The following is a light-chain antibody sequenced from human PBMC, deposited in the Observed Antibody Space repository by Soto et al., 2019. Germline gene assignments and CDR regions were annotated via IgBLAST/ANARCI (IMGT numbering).Light chain of an antibody. CDR2: AAS. V-gene: IGKV3-20*01. CDR3: QQYGTSPYLT. Sequence: EIVLTQSPGTLSLSPGERAALSCRASQSIRSNFVAWYQQKPGQAPRLLIYAASRRATGIPDRFSGSGSGTDFTLTISRLEPEDFAVYYWQQYGTSPYLTFGGGTRVEIK. CDR1: QSIRSNF. J-gene: IGKJ4*01.